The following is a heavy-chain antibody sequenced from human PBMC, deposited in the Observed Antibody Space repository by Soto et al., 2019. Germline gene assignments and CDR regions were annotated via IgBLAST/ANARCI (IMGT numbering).Heavy chain of an antibody. Sequence: GGSLRLSCAVSGFIFSRYSMNWVRQAPGKGLEWVSSISGTGGNTYYADSVTGRFTISRDNSKNTLYLQMNSLRAEETATYYCAKNRITEYYYDGMDVWGQGTTVTVAS. CDR1: GFIFSRYS. V-gene: IGHV3-23*01. D-gene: IGHD1-20*01. J-gene: IGHJ6*02. CDR3: AKNRITEYYYDGMDV. CDR2: ISGTGGNT.